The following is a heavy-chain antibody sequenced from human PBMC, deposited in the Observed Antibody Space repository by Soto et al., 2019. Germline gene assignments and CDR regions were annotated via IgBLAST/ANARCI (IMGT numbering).Heavy chain of an antibody. CDR3: YYYYMAV. D-gene: IGHD3-10*01. Sequence: GSLRLSCAASGFTFSSYSMNWVRQAPGKGLEWVSSISSSSSYIYYADSVKGRFTISRDNAKNSLYLQMNSLRAKGFGEHAYYYYYMAVRGKGTTVTVSS. CDR2: ISSSSSYI. J-gene: IGHJ6*03. CDR1: GFTFSSYS. V-gene: IGHV3-21*01.